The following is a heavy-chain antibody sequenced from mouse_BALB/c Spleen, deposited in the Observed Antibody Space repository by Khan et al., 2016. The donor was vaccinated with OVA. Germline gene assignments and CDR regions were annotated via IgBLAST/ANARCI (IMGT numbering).Heavy chain of an antibody. CDR3: ATSYFYGYYFDY. Sequence: EVELVESGGGLVQPGGSRKLSCAASGFTFSTYGMHWVRQAPEKGLEWVAYISGDSSTVYYADTVKCRFTISIYNPKNTLFLQMTSLMSEDTARYYCATSYFYGYYFDYWGPGTTLTVSS. CDR2: ISGDSSTV. J-gene: IGHJ2*01. CDR1: GFTFSTYG. V-gene: IGHV5-17*02. D-gene: IGHD1-1*01.